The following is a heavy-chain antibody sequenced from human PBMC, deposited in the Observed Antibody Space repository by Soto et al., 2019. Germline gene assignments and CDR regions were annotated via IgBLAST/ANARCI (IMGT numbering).Heavy chain of an antibody. CDR3: ATQVALAHSGAFDI. J-gene: IGHJ3*02. D-gene: IGHD1-26*01. CDR2: IYYSGST. V-gene: IGHV4-39*01. CDR1: GGSISGSGYY. Sequence: SETLSLTCTVSGGSISGSGYYWGWIRQPPGKGLEWIGTIYYSGSTYSNSSLKSRVTISVDTSKNQFPLKLSSVTAADTAIYYCATQVALAHSGAFDIWGLGTMVTVSS.